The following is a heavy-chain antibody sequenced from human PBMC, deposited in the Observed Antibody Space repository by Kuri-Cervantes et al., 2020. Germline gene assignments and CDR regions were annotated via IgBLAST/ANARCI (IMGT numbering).Heavy chain of an antibody. V-gene: IGHV1-69*05. CDR3: ARRSGYGRSGTVTTFFDY. CDR1: GGTFSSYA. J-gene: IGHJ4*02. Sequence: SVKVSCKASGGTFSSYAISWVRQAPGQGLEWMGGIIPIFGTANYAQKFQGRVTMTRDTSTSTVYMELSSLRSEDTAVYYCARRSGYGRSGTVTTFFDYWGQGTLVTVSS. CDR2: IIPIFGTA. D-gene: IGHD4-17*01.